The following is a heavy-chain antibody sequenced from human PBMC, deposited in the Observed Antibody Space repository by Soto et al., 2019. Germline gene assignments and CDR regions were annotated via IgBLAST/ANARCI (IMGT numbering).Heavy chain of an antibody. CDR3: ARGPARYFDSN. V-gene: IGHV4-34*01. J-gene: IGHJ4*02. Sequence: QVQLQQWGAGLLKPSETLSLTCAVYGGSFSGYYWSWIRQPPGKGLEWIGEINHSGSTNYNPSLKSRVTISVDTSKSQFCLKLRSVTAADTAVYYCARGPARYFDSNWGQGTLVTVSS. CDR2: INHSGST. D-gene: IGHD3-9*01. CDR1: GGSFSGYY.